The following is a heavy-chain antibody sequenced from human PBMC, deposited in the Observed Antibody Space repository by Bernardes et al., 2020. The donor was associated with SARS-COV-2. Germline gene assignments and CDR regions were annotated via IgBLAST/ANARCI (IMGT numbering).Heavy chain of an antibody. V-gene: IGHV3-48*01. Sequence: GGSLRLSCAASGSTFSTLDMHWVRQAPGQGLEWVSYISSRASTIHYADSVKGRFTISRDNAKNSLYLQMNSLRADDTAVYYCARGGLTFGGVTVRWGQGTLVTVSS. CDR1: GSTFSTLD. CDR3: ARGGLTFGGVTVR. D-gene: IGHD3-16*02. J-gene: IGHJ4*02. CDR2: ISSRASTI.